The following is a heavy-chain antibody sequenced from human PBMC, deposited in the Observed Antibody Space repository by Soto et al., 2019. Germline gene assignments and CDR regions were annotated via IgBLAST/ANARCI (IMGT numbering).Heavy chain of an antibody. J-gene: IGHJ4*02. CDR1: GASITYGGYS. V-gene: IGHV4-30-2*01. D-gene: IGHD1-26*01. Sequence: SETLSLTCTVSGASITYGGYSWSWTRQTPGKGLEWIGYINHRETTFYNPSFESRLSLSIDRAKNQFSLNLNSMSAADRAVYFCARGGGSDSFDFWGQGIQVTVSS. CDR3: ARGGGSDSFDF. CDR2: INHRETT.